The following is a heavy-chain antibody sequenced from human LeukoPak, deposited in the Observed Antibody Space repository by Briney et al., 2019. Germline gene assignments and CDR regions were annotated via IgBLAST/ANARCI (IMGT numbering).Heavy chain of an antibody. CDR3: AKDRCSGGSCYPALYYFDY. D-gene: IGHD2-15*01. J-gene: IGHJ4*02. CDR2: IRYDGSNK. CDR1: GFTLSSYG. Sequence: GGSRRLSCPAAGFTLSSYGMHWVRQAPGKGLEWVAFIRYDGSNKYYADSGEGRFTISRDNSKNPLYLQMNSVRAEDTAVYYCAKDRCSGGSCYPALYYFDYWGQGSLVTVSS. V-gene: IGHV3-30*02.